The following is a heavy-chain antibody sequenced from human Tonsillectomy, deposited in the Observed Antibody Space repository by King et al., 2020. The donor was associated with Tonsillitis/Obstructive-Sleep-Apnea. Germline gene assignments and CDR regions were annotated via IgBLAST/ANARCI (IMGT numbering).Heavy chain of an antibody. CDR2: INWNGVST. CDR3: AKNYGDPDY. V-gene: IGHV3-20*04. D-gene: IGHD4-17*01. CDR1: GFSFGYYG. J-gene: IGHJ4*02. Sequence: VQLVESGGRVVRPGGSRRLSCAASGFSFGYYGMSWVRQAPGKGLEWVSCINWNGVSTGYADSVKGRFTISRDNTKNPLYLQLNSLRAEDTAFYYCAKNYGDPDYWGQGTLVTVSS.